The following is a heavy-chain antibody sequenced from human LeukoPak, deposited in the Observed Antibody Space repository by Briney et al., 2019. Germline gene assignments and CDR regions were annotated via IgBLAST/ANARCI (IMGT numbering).Heavy chain of an antibody. CDR3: ARDLDGYNNNSGFEIDY. CDR2: INQRGSEI. CDR1: GFTFSFYW. Sequence: PGGSLRLSCAASGFTFSFYWMNWVRQAPGKGLEWVANINQRGSEIYYADSLKGRFTISRDNAKNSLYLQMNSLRAEDTAVYYCARDLDGYNNNSGFEIDYWGQGALVTVSS. D-gene: IGHD5-24*01. V-gene: IGHV3-7*01. J-gene: IGHJ4*02.